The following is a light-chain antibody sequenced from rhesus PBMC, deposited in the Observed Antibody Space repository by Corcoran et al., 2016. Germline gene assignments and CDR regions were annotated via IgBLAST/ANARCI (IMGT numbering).Light chain of an antibody. V-gene: IGKV1-22*01. J-gene: IGKJ3*01. CDR2: KAS. Sequence: DIQMTQSPSSLSASVGDKVTITCRASQGISSWLAGYQQKQGKAPKLLSYKASGLQSGVPSRFSGRGSGTAFTLTLSDLHPEDFAPYYCLQYSSSPFTFGPGTKLDIK. CDR1: QGISSW. CDR3: LQYSSSPFT.